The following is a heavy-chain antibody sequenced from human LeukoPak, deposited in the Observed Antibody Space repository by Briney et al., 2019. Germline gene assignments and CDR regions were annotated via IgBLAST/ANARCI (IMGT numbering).Heavy chain of an antibody. CDR2: INPSGGST. D-gene: IGHD3-16*01. V-gene: IGHV1-46*01. J-gene: IGHJ5*02. CDR3: ARGGAGDMYNFFDP. CDR1: GYTVTNYY. Sequence: EASVKVSCKASGYTVTNYYMVWVRQAPEQGLEWMGIINPSGGSTTYAQKFRGRVTVTRDTSTSTVYMELSSLRSEDTAIYYRARGGAGDMYNFFDPWGQGTLVTVSS.